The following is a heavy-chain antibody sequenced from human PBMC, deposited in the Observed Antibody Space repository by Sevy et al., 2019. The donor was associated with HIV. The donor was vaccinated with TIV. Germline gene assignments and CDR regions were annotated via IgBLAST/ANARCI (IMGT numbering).Heavy chain of an antibody. CDR3: TRDMYGIDY. D-gene: IGHD2-8*01. CDR2: VDNDGSGT. Sequence: GGCLRLSCAASGFTFTNYWMHWVRQAPGKGLVWVSRVDNDGSGTNYADSVKGRFTISRDNAKNTVYLQMNSLRAEDTAVYYSTRDMYGIDYWGQGTPVTVSS. CDR1: GFTFTNYW. J-gene: IGHJ4*02. V-gene: IGHV3-74*01.